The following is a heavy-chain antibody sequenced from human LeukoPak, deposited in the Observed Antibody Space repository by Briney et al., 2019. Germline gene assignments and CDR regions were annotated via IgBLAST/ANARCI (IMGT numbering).Heavy chain of an antibody. CDR2: IYTSGST. CDR3: ARARYDKSWFDP. V-gene: IGHV4-4*07. Sequence: SETLSLTCTVSGGSTSSYYWSWIRQPAGKGLEWIGRIYTSGSTNYNPSLKSRVTMSVDTSKNQFSLKLSSVTAADTTVYYCARARYDKSWFDPWGQGTLVTVSS. CDR1: GGSTSSYY. J-gene: IGHJ5*02. D-gene: IGHD3-9*01.